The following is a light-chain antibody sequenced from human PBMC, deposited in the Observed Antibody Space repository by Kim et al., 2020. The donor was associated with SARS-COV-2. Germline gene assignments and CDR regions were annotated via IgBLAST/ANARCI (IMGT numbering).Light chain of an antibody. Sequence: QRVTIYCTGISSNSGAGYDVHWYQQLPGTAPKLLIYGNSNRPSGVPDRFSGSKSGTSASLAITGLQAEDEADYYCQSYDSSLSQGVFGGGTQLTVL. CDR1: SSNSGAGYD. J-gene: IGLJ2*01. V-gene: IGLV1-40*01. CDR2: GNS. CDR3: QSYDSSLSQGV.